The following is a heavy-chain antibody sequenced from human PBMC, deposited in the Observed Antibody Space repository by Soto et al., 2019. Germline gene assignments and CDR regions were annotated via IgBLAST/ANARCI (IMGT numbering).Heavy chain of an antibody. CDR3: ATAGYSSSLRSGMDV. Sequence: VASVKVSCKXSGYTFTSYAMHWVRQAPGQGLEWTGWINAGNGNTKYSQKFQGRVTITRDTSASTAYMELSSLRSEDTAVYYCATAGYSSSLRSGMDVWGQGTTVTVSS. D-gene: IGHD6-19*01. J-gene: IGHJ6*02. V-gene: IGHV1-3*01. CDR1: GYTFTSYA. CDR2: INAGNGNT.